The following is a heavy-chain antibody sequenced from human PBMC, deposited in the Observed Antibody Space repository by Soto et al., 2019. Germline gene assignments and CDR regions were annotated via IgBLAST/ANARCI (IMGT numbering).Heavy chain of an antibody. CDR3: VRSWGVYCSSTRCYSPWLDP. CDR1: GFTFSSHE. Sequence: PGGSPRLSCVASGFTFSSHEMNWVRQAPGKGLEWVSYISSSGSPIDYADSVRGRFTISRDNAKNSVILQMNSLRVEDTAVYYCVRSWGVYCSSTRCYSPWLDPWGQGTLVTVSS. CDR2: ISSSGSPI. D-gene: IGHD2-2*02. V-gene: IGHV3-48*03. J-gene: IGHJ5*02.